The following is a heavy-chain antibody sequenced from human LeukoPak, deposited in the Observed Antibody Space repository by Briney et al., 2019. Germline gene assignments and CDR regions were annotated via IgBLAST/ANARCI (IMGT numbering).Heavy chain of an antibody. D-gene: IGHD3-22*01. CDR2: IIPILGIA. Sequence: ASVKVSCKASGGTFSSYAISWVRQAPGQGLEWMGRIIPILGIANYAQKFQGRVTITADKSTSTADMELSSQRSEDTAVYYCAWCYHSSGYYQGAFDIWGQGTMVTVSS. CDR3: AWCYHSSGYYQGAFDI. V-gene: IGHV1-69*04. CDR1: GGTFSSYA. J-gene: IGHJ3*02.